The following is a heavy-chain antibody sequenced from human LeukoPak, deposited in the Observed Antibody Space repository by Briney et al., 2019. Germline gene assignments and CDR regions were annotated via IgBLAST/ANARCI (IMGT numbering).Heavy chain of an antibody. D-gene: IGHD2/OR15-2a*01. CDR2: VYPDDSRT. CDR1: GYNFPKSW. J-gene: IGHJ4*02. Sequence: GESLQISSKASGYNFPKSWIGWVRRMPGKGLEWMAIVYPDDSRTKYSPSFQGQVTISADKSINTAYLQWSSLRASDTAMYYCARPDYFASHDWGQGTLVTVSS. CDR3: ARPDYFASHD. V-gene: IGHV5-51*01.